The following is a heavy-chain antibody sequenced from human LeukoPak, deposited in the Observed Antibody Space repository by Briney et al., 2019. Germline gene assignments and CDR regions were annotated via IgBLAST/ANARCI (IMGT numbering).Heavy chain of an antibody. Sequence: GGSLRLSCAASGFTFSSYAMSWVRQAPGKGLEWVSAISGSGGSTYYADSVKGRFTISRDNSKNTLYLQMNSLRAEDTAVYYCAEDIGSYSVGSTIWGQGTLVTVSS. CDR1: GFTFSSYA. CDR2: ISGSGGST. J-gene: IGHJ4*02. V-gene: IGHV3-23*01. D-gene: IGHD1-26*01. CDR3: AEDIGSYSVGSTI.